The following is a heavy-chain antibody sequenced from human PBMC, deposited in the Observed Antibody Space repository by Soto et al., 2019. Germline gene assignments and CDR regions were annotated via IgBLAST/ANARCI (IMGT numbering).Heavy chain of an antibody. V-gene: IGHV5-51*01. CDR3: ATSTVVTSTYYYYGMDV. J-gene: IGHJ6*02. CDR1: GYSFTSYW. CDR2: IYPGDSDT. D-gene: IGHD2-15*01. Sequence: PGESLKISCKGSGYSFTSYWIGWVRQMPGKGLEWMGIIYPGDSDTRYSPSFQGQVTISADKSISTAYLQWSSLKASDTAMYYCATSTVVTSTYYYYGMDVWGQGTTVTVSS.